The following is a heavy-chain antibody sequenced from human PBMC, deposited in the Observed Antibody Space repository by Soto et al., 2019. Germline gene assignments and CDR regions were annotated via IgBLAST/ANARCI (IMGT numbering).Heavy chain of an antibody. Sequence: PSETLSPTCAVSGGSFTSNNWWTWVRQPPGQGLEWIGEIYRTGSTNYNPSLKSRVTISLDKSENQFSLKVTSLTAADTAVYYCASRDPGTSVDYWGQGTLVTVSS. CDR1: GGSFTSNNW. V-gene: IGHV4-4*02. CDR3: ASRDPGTSVDY. J-gene: IGHJ4*02. CDR2: IYRTGST. D-gene: IGHD1-7*01.